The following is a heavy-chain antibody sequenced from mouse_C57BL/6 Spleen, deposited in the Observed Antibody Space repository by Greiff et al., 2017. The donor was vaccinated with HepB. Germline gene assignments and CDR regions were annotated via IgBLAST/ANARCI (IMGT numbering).Heavy chain of an antibody. D-gene: IGHD2-3*01. CDR3: ASRDGYYGGFAY. Sequence: QVQLKESGPELVKPGASVKISCKASGYAFSSSWMNWVKQRPGKGLEWIGRIYPGDGDTNYNGKFKGKATLTADKSSSTAYMQLSSLTSEDSAVYFCASRDGYYGGFAYWGQGTLVTVSA. CDR1: GYAFSSSW. V-gene: IGHV1-82*01. J-gene: IGHJ3*01. CDR2: IYPGDGDT.